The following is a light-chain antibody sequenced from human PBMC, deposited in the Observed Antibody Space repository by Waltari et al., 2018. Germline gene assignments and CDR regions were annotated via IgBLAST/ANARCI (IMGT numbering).Light chain of an antibody. CDR3: QQYGSSPLT. CDR1: QSVPYRY. V-gene: IGKV3-20*01. J-gene: IGKJ4*01. CDR2: GAT. Sequence: IVLTQSPGTLSLSPGERATLSCRASQSVPYRYLAWYQQRPGQAPRLLIYGATSRATGIPDRFSGGGSGTDFTLSISRLEPEDFVVYYCQQYGSSPLTFGGGTKVEIE.